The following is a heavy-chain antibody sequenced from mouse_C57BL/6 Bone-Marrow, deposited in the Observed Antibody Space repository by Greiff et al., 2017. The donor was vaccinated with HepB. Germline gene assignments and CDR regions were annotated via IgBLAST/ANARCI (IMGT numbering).Heavy chain of an antibody. J-gene: IGHJ4*01. CDR3: ARGSRYYAMDY. V-gene: IGHV1-47*01. D-gene: IGHD1-1*01. Sequence: VMLVESGAELVKPGASVKMSCKASGYTFTTYPIEWMKQNHGKSLEWIGNFHPYNDDTKYNEKFKGKATLTVEKSSSTVYLELSRITSDDSAVYYCARGSRYYAMDYWGQGTSVTVSS. CDR1: GYTFTTYP. CDR2: FHPYNDDT.